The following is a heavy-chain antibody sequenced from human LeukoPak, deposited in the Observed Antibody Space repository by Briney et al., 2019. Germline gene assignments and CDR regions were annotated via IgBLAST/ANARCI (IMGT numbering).Heavy chain of an antibody. J-gene: IGHJ4*02. CDR3: ARETTNSGFDY. Sequence: PGGSLRLSCEASGFTFGTYWITWVRQAPGRGLEWVANINQDGTEKYYVDSLKARFSISRDNAKSSLYLQMNSLRAEDTALYYCARETTNSGFDYWGRGTLVTVSS. V-gene: IGHV3-7*01. CDR2: INQDGTEK. CDR1: GFTFGTYW. D-gene: IGHD1-1*01.